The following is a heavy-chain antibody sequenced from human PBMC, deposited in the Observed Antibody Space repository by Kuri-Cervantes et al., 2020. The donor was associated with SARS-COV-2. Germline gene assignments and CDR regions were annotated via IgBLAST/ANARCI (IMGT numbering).Heavy chain of an antibody. J-gene: IGHJ4*02. CDR3: AKDGYNWGDYFDY. CDR1: GFDFKIYA. CDR2: IYGSGERT. D-gene: IGHD1-1*01. Sequence: GESLKISCTASGFDFKIYAMSWVRQAPGKGLEWVSSIYGSGERTYYADSVKGRFTVSRDNLRNTLYLEMNSLRAGDTALYFCAKDGYNWGDYFDYWGQGTLVTVSS. V-gene: IGHV3-23*01.